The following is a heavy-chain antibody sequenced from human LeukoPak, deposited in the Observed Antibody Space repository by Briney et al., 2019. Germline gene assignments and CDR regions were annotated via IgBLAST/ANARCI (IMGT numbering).Heavy chain of an antibody. D-gene: IGHD3-16*02. CDR2: INRSGST. Sequence: SETLSLTCAVYGGSFSGYYWSWIRQPPGKGLEWIGHINRSGSTNYNPSLESRVTISVDTSKNQFSLKLSSVTAADTAVYYCARGRRNDYVWGSYRSGYFDYWGQGTLVTVSS. J-gene: IGHJ4*02. CDR3: ARGRRNDYVWGSYRSGYFDY. CDR1: GGSFSGYY. V-gene: IGHV4-34*01.